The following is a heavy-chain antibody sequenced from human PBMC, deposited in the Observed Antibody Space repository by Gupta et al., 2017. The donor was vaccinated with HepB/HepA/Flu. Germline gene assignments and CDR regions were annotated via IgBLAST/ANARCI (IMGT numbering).Heavy chain of an antibody. D-gene: IGHD2-2*01. J-gene: IGHJ5*02. CDR2: IIPIFGTA. CDR3: AREREIVVVPAAMNWFDP. Sequence: QVQLVQSGAEVKKPGSSVKVPCKASGGTFSSYAISWVRQAPGQGPEWMGGIIPIFGTANYAQKFQGRVTITADEATSTAYMELSSLRSEDTAVYYCAREREIVVVPAAMNWFDPWGQGTLVTVSS. V-gene: IGHV1-69*01. CDR1: GGTFSSYA.